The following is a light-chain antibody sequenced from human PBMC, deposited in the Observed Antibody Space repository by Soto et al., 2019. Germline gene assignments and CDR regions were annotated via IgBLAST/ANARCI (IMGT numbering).Light chain of an antibody. J-gene: IGKJ2*01. V-gene: IGKV3-20*01. CDR1: QSVSSRY. Sequence: EIVLTQSPGTLSLSPGERATLSCRASQSVSSRYLAWYQQKPGQAPRLLIYDASSRATDIPDRFSGSGSGTDFTLIISRLEPEDFAVYFCQQYGRSPPFAFGQGTKVEIK. CDR3: QQYGRSPPFA. CDR2: DAS.